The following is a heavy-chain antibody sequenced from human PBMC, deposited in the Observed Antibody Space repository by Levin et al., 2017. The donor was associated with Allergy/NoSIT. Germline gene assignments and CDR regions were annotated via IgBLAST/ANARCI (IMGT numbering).Heavy chain of an antibody. CDR3: AGIGGYGTYRGD. J-gene: IGHJ4*02. CDR2: LGASGDRP. CDR1: GFTFSSYA. D-gene: IGHD2-2*03. Sequence: SCAATGFTFSSYAMNWVRQAPGKGLEWVSGLGASGDRPHYADFVKGRFTISRDNSKNTLYLQMDNLRGDDTGIYYCAGIGGYGTYRGDWGQGTLVTVSS. V-gene: IGHV3-23*01.